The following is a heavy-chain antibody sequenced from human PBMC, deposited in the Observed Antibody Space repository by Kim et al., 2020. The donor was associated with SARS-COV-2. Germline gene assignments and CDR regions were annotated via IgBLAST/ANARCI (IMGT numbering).Heavy chain of an antibody. D-gene: IGHD6-6*01. V-gene: IGHV4-34*01. CDR3: ARGSIAARPYDY. CDR2: INHSGST. CDR1: GGSFSGYY. Sequence: SETLSLTCAVYGGSFSGYYWSWIRQPPGKGLEWIGEINHSGSTNYNPSLKSRVTISVDTSKNQFSLKLSSVTAADTAVYYCARGSIAARPYDYWGQGTLVTVSS. J-gene: IGHJ4*02.